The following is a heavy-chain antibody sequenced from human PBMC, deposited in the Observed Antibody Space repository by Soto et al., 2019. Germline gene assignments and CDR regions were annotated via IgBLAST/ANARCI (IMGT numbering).Heavy chain of an antibody. J-gene: IGHJ1*01. CDR2: ISPLKGRT. V-gene: IGHV1-18*04. D-gene: IGHD4-17*01. Sequence: QVQLVQSGPDLKRPGASMKVSCKASGYTFTSYGISWVRQAPGQGLEWMAWISPLKGRTQYSQKAQGRVTLSTDTSSNTAYMEMTTLRVADTAVYYCAMDYGDSPEYFKHWGQGTMVTVS. CDR1: GYTFTSYG. CDR3: AMDYGDSPEYFKH.